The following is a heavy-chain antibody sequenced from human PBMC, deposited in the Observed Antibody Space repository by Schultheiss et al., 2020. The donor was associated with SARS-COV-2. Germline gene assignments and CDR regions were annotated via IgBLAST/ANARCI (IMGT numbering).Heavy chain of an antibody. Sequence: GGSLRLSCAASGFTFSSYWMSWVRQAPGKGLEWVGFIRSKAYGGTTEYAASVKGRFTISRDDSKSIAYLQMNSLKTEDTAVYYCTRIYDILTGPYFDYWGQGTLVTVSS. CDR1: GFTFSSYW. CDR2: IRSKAYGGTT. V-gene: IGHV3-49*04. J-gene: IGHJ4*02. D-gene: IGHD3-9*01. CDR3: TRIYDILTGPYFDY.